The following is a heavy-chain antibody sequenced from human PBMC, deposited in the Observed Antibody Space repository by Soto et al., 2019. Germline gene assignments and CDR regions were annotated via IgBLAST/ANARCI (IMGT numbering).Heavy chain of an antibody. Sequence: GESLKISCKGSGYSFTSYWISWVRQMPGKGLEWMGRIDPSDSYTNYSPSFQGHVTISADKSISTAYLQWSSLKASDTAMYYCARHDYYDSSGNGAFDIWGQGTMVTVSS. CDR2: IDPSDSYT. V-gene: IGHV5-10-1*01. CDR1: GYSFTSYW. J-gene: IGHJ3*02. CDR3: ARHDYYDSSGNGAFDI. D-gene: IGHD3-22*01.